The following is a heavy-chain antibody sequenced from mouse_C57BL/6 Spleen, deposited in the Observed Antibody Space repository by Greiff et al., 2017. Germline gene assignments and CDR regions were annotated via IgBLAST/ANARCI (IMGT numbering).Heavy chain of an antibody. CDR2: IRLKSDNYAT. V-gene: IGHV6-3*01. CDR3: TPYGSSPYWYCDV. CDR1: GFTFSNYW. Sequence: EVQGVESGGGLVQPGGSMKLSCVASGFTFSNYWMNWVRQSPEKGLEWVAQIRLKSDNYATHYAESVKGRFTISRDDSKSSVYLQMNNLRAEDTGIYYCTPYGSSPYWYCDVWGTGTTVTVSS. J-gene: IGHJ1*03. D-gene: IGHD1-1*01.